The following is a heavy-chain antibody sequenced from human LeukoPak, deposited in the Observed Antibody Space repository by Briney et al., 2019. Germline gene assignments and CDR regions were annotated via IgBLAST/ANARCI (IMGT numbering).Heavy chain of an antibody. CDR2: LCYSGNI. D-gene: IGHD6-13*01. J-gene: IGHJ4*02. V-gene: IGHV4-39*07. CDR3: ARDQIAAAGTGGDYFDY. CDR1: GFTFSSYS. Sequence: GSLRLSCAASGFTFSSYSMNWVRQPPGKGLEWIGTLCYSGNIYYNPSLKSPVTISIDTSKNQFSLKLSSVTAADTAVYYCARDQIAAAGTGGDYFDYWGQGTLVTVSS.